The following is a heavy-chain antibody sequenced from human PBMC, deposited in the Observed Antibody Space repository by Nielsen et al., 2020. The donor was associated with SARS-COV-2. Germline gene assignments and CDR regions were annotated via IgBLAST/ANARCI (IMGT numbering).Heavy chain of an antibody. V-gene: IGHV4-4*02. J-gene: IGHJ3*02. CDR3: ARDYYDSSGLNAFDM. CDR1: GGSISSSNW. D-gene: IGHD3-22*01. CDR2: IYHSGST. Sequence: SETLSLTCAVSGGSISSSNWWSRVRQPPGKGLEWIGEIYHSGSTNYNPSLKSRVTISVDKSKNQFSLKLSSVTAADTAVYYCARDYYDSSGLNAFDMWGQGTMVTVSS.